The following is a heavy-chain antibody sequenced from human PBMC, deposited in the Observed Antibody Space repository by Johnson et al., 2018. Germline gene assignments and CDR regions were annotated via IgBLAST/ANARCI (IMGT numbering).Heavy chain of an antibody. Sequence: VQLVESGGGVVQXGRSLRLXCVASGFTFGSYGMHWVRQAPGKGLEWVAVISHDGKNKYYVDPVKGRFPISRDNSKNTGYLQIDSLRAEDTALYYCAKDRRVSSWAHYYYYGMDVWGQGTTVSVSS. CDR1: GFTFGSYG. D-gene: IGHD6-13*01. V-gene: IGHV3-30*18. CDR2: ISHDGKNK. J-gene: IGHJ6*02. CDR3: AKDRRVSSWAHYYYYGMDV.